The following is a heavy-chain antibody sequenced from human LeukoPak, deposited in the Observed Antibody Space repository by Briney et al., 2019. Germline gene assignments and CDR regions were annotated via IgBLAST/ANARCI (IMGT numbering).Heavy chain of an antibody. CDR2: FDPEDGET. J-gene: IGHJ4*02. Sequence: ASVKVSCKXSRYTLTELSMHWVRQAPGKGLEWMGGFDPEDGETIYSQKFQGRVTMTEDTSTDTAYMELSSLRSEDTAVYYCAIVGATRKFDYWGQGTLVTVSS. CDR1: RYTLTELS. V-gene: IGHV1-24*01. D-gene: IGHD1-26*01. CDR3: AIVGATRKFDY.